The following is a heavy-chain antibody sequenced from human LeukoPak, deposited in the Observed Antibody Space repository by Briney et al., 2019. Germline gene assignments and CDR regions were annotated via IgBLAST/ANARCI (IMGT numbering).Heavy chain of an antibody. V-gene: IGHV4-61*05. D-gene: IGHD2-15*01. CDR2: IYHSGST. J-gene: IGHJ6*03. CDR1: GGSISSSSYY. CDR3: ARVVSSVYYYMDV. Sequence: SETLSLTCTVSGGSISSSSYYWGWIRQPPGKGLEWIGYIYHSGSTNYNPSLKSRVTISVDTSKNQFSLKLSSVTAADTAVYYCARVVSSVYYYMDVWGKGTSVTVSS.